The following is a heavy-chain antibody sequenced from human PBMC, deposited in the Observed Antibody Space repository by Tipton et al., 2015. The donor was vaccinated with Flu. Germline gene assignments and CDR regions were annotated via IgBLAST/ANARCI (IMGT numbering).Heavy chain of an antibody. Sequence: TLSLTCSVSGGSIGSPYCWGWVRQPPGKGLEWIGRIFTRGSTNYNPSLKSRVAISVDTSKNQFSLRLSSMTAADTAVYYCAREGGARYYGSYYYFDYWGQGTLVTVSS. J-gene: IGHJ4*02. D-gene: IGHD1-26*01. CDR3: AREGGARYYGSYYYFDY. CDR2: IFTRGST. V-gene: IGHV4-61*02. CDR1: GGSIGSPYC.